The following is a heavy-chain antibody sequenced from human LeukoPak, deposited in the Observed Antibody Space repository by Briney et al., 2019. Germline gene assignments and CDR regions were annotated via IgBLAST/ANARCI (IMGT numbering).Heavy chain of an antibody. J-gene: IGHJ4*02. V-gene: IGHV4-38-2*02. D-gene: IGHD5-12*01. Sequence: PSETLSLTCTVSGYSISSGYYWGWIRPPPGKGLEWIGSIYHSGSTYYNPSLKSRVTISVDTSKNQFSLNLSSVTAADTAVYYCARMGGYSGYATHWGQGTLVTVSS. CDR1: GYSISSGYY. CDR3: ARMGGYSGYATH. CDR2: IYHSGST.